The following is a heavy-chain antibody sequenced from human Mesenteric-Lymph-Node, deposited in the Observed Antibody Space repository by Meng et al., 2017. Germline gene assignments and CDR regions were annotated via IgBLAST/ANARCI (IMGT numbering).Heavy chain of an antibody. CDR1: GGSISSSSYY. D-gene: IGHD3-22*01. CDR3: RTYYYDSSGYYDYYYFDY. CDR2: IYYSGST. J-gene: IGHJ4*02. V-gene: IGHV4-39*03. Sequence: GSLRLSCTVSGGSISSSSYYWGWIRQPPGKGLEWIGSIYYSGSTYYNPSLKSRVTISVDTSKNQFSLKLSSVTAADTAVYYCRTYYYDSSGYYDYYYFDYWGQGTLVTVSS.